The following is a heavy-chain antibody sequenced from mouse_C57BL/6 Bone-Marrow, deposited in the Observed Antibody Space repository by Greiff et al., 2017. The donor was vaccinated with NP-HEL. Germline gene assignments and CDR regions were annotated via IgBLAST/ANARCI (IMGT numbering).Heavy chain of an antibody. CDR3: PLYYYGSGGYFDV. J-gene: IGHJ1*03. CDR1: GYTFTSYG. V-gene: IGHV1-81*01. Sequence: QVQLQQSGAELARPGASVKLSCKASGYTFTSYGISWVKQRTGQGLEWIGEIYPRSGNTYYNEKFKGKATLTADKSSSTAYMELRSLTSEDSAVYFCPLYYYGSGGYFDVWGKGTTVTVSS. D-gene: IGHD1-1*01. CDR2: IYPRSGNT.